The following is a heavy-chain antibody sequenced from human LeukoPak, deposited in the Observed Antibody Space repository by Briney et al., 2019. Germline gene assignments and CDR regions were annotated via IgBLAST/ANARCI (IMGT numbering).Heavy chain of an antibody. CDR3: ARAPRDYDILTGYYWNWFDP. D-gene: IGHD3-9*01. CDR2: INPSRNT. Sequence: PSETLSLTCAVFGGSFSGYYWNWIRQPPGKGLEWIGQINPSRNTNYNPSLKSRVTISVDTSKNQFSLKLSSVTAADTAVYYCARAPRDYDILTGYYWNWFDPWGQGTLVTVSS. V-gene: IGHV4-34*01. CDR1: GGSFSGYY. J-gene: IGHJ5*02.